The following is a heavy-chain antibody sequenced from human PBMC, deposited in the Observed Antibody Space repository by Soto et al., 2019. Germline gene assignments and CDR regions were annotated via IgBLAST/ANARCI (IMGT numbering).Heavy chain of an antibody. J-gene: IGHJ4*02. CDR2: VNPYSGGT. CDR3: SRYWSEGGGPMFDY. V-gene: IGHV1-2*04. Sequence: QVQLVQSGAEVKTPGASVKVSCKASGYSFIDYYIHWVRQAPGQGLEWVGWVNPYSGGTIYAQKFQDWVTMTRDTSISNAYMELTRLGSDGPAVYYCSRYWSEGGGPMFDYWGQGTLVTVS. CDR1: GYSFIDYY. D-gene: IGHD2-15*01.